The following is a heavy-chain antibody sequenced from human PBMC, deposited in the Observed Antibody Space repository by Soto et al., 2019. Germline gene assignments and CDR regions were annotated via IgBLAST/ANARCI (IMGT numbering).Heavy chain of an antibody. V-gene: IGHV3-7*03. CDR2: INQDGSEK. CDR3: ARVRAGGAHGRASRPHYFDY. D-gene: IGHD2-8*02. Sequence: GGSLRLSCAASGFTFSSYWMSWGRHAPGKGLEWVANINQDGSEKYYGNSEKGRFTNSRDNAKNYLYLQMNSLRAEDTAVYYCARVRAGGAHGRASRPHYFDYWGQGTLVTVSS. J-gene: IGHJ4*01. CDR1: GFTFSSYW.